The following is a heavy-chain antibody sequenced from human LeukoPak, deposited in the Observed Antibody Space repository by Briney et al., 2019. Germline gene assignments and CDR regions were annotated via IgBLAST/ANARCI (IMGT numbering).Heavy chain of an antibody. CDR2: INTYNGNA. Sequence: ASVKVSCKASGYTFITFGVTWVRQAPGQGLEWMGWINTYNGNANYAQKLQDRVTMTTDTSTSTAYMELRSLRSDDTAVYYCARDSYRSGSTDFWGQGTLVTVSS. D-gene: IGHD6-19*01. CDR1: GYTFITFG. J-gene: IGHJ4*02. CDR3: ARDSYRSGSTDF. V-gene: IGHV1-18*01.